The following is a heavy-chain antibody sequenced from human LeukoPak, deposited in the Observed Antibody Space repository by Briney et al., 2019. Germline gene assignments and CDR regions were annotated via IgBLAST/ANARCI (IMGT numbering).Heavy chain of an antibody. CDR2: ISGDNGDT. J-gene: IGHJ4*02. CDR1: GYTFTSYG. D-gene: IGHD1-26*01. CDR3: ARDRYGVRSGSCDY. Sequence: ASVKVSCKASGYTFTSYGISWVRQAPGQGLEWMGWISGDNGDTNYAQKLQGRVTMTTDTSTSTAYMELRSLRYDDTAVYYCARDRYGVRSGSCDYWGQGALVTVSS. V-gene: IGHV1-18*01.